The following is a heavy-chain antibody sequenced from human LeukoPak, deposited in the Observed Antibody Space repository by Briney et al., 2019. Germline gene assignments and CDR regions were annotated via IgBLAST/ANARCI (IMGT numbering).Heavy chain of an antibody. CDR3: ASRSINDDAFDI. V-gene: IGHV3-48*01. J-gene: IGHJ3*02. CDR2: ISSSSSTI. D-gene: IGHD1-1*01. CDR1: GFTFSSYS. Sequence: GGSLRLSCAASGFTFSSYSMNWVRQAPRKGLEWVSYISSSSSTIYYADSVKGRFTISRDNAKNSLYLQMNSLRAEDTAVYYCASRSINDDAFDIWGQGTMVTVSS.